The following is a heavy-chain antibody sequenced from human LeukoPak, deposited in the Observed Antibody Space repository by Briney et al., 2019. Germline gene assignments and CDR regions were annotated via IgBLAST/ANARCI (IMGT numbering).Heavy chain of an antibody. D-gene: IGHD2-15*01. CDR2: ISTDGYTT. CDR1: GLAFSAYK. CDR3: VVGGSPGY. J-gene: IGHJ4*02. Sequence: GGSLRLSCAASGLAFSAYKMHWVRQAPRKRLVWVSRISTDGYTTDYADFVQGRFTASRDNTKNTWSLEMNSLRAEDTAVYYCVVGGSPGYWGQGTLVTVSS. V-gene: IGHV3-74*01.